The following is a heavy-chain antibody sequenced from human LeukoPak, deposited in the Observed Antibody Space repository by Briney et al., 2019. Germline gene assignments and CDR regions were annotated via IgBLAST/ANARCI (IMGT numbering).Heavy chain of an antibody. Sequence: PGGSLRLSCAASGFTFSSYWMSWVRQAPGKGLEWVANIKQDGSEKYYEDSVKGRFTISRDNAKNSLYLQMNSLRAEDTAVYYCVSQGLRFGTFDYWGQGTLVTVSS. CDR2: IKQDGSEK. D-gene: IGHD3-16*01. V-gene: IGHV3-7*01. J-gene: IGHJ4*02. CDR3: VSQGLRFGTFDY. CDR1: GFTFSSYW.